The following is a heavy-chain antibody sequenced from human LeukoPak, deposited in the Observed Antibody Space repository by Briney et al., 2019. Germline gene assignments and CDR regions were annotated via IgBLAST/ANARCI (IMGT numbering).Heavy chain of an antibody. CDR3: ARDLVERDIVVVPAAMGY. Sequence: GGSLRLSCAASGFTFSSYSMNWVRQAPGKGLEWVSSISSSRSYIYYADSVKGRFTISRDNAKNSLYLQMNSLRAEDTAVYYCARDLVERDIVVVPAAMGYWGQGTLVTVSS. J-gene: IGHJ4*02. D-gene: IGHD2-2*01. CDR1: GFTFSSYS. V-gene: IGHV3-21*01. CDR2: ISSSRSYI.